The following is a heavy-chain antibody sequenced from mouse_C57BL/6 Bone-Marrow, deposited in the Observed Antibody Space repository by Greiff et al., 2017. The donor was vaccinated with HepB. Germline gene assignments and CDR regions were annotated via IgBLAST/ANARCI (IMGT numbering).Heavy chain of an antibody. V-gene: IGHV1-76*01. J-gene: IGHJ1*03. CDR2: IYPGSGNT. Sequence: QVQLQQSGAELVRPGASVKLSCKASGYTFTDYYINWVKQRPGQGLEWIARIYPGSGNTYYNEKFKGKATLTAEKSSSTAYMQLSSLTSEDSAVYFCARPYYGSSYWYFDVWGTGTTVTVSS. CDR3: ARPYYGSSYWYFDV. CDR1: GYTFTDYY. D-gene: IGHD1-1*01.